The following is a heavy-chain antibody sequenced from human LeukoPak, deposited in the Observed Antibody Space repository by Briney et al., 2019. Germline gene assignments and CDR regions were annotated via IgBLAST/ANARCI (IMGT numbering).Heavy chain of an antibody. CDR1: GGSISSSSYY. Sequence: SETLSLTCTVSGGSISSSSYYWGWIRQPPGKGLEWIGSIYTSGSTNYNPSLKSRVTISVDTSKNQFSLKLSSVTAADTAVYYCASGDSSGYYDYWGQGTLVTVSS. D-gene: IGHD3-22*01. CDR3: ASGDSSGYYDY. J-gene: IGHJ4*02. CDR2: IYTSGST. V-gene: IGHV4-39*07.